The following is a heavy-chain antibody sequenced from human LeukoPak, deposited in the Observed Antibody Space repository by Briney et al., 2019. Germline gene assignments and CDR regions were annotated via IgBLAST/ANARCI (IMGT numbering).Heavy chain of an antibody. V-gene: IGHV3-23*01. D-gene: IGHD3-9*01. J-gene: IGHJ4*02. CDR2: ITGSDGSS. Sequence: GGSLRLSCVASGLTFTNYAMSWVRQAPGKGLEWVSAITGSDGSSYYADSVKGRFTISRDNSKNTLYLQVNSLRAEDTAVYYCAKWGDYDILTGYYVPDYWGRGTLVTVSS. CDR1: GLTFTNYA. CDR3: AKWGDYDILTGYYVPDY.